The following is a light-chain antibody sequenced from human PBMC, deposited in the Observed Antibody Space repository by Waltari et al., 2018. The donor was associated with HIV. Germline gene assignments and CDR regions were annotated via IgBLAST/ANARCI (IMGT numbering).Light chain of an antibody. CDR1: SSDVGSYSR. CDR3: SSYTSSSTLV. CDR2: EVG. J-gene: IGLJ2*01. Sequence: QSALTQPPSVSGSPGQSVTISCTVTSSDVGSYSRVSWYQQPPGTAPNLMIYEVGNRPSGAPHRFSGSKSGNTASLTISGLQAEDEADYYCSSYTSSSTLVFGGGTKLTVL. V-gene: IGLV2-18*02.